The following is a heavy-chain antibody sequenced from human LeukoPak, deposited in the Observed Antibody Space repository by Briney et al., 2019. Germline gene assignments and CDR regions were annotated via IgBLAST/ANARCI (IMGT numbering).Heavy chain of an antibody. CDR2: INHSGST. Sequence: SETLSLTCDVYGGSFSEYYWSWIRQPPGKGLEWVGEINHSGSTNYNPSLKSRVTISVDTSKNQFSLRLSSVTAADTAVYYCARGRLYSSSWYLSVVEYFHHWARGTLVTVSS. V-gene: IGHV4-34*01. J-gene: IGHJ1*01. D-gene: IGHD6-13*01. CDR1: GGSFSEYY. CDR3: ARGRLYSSSWYLSVVEYFHH.